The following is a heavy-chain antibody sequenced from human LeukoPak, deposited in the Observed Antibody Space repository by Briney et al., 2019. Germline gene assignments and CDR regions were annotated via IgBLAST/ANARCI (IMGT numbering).Heavy chain of an antibody. Sequence: GASVKVSCKASGGTFSSYAISWVRQAPGQGLEWMGGIIPIFGTANYAQKFQGRVTITADKSTSTAYMELSSLRSEDTAVYYCAREVVAATPGVEIHYYYMDVWGKGTTVTVSS. J-gene: IGHJ6*03. V-gene: IGHV1-69*06. CDR3: AREVVAATPGVEIHYYYMDV. CDR1: GGTFSSYA. D-gene: IGHD2-15*01. CDR2: IIPIFGTA.